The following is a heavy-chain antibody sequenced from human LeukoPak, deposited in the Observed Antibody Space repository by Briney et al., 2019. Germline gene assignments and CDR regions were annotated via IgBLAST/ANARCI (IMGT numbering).Heavy chain of an antibody. CDR3: ARVAGGSYHLASYYYYYMDV. CDR2: ISAYNGNT. Sequence: ASVKVSCKASGYTFTSYGISWVRQAPGQGLEWMGWISAYNGNTNYAQKLQGRVTMTTDTSTSTAYMELRSLRSDDTAVYYCARVAGGSYHLASYYYYYMDVWGKGTTVTVSS. J-gene: IGHJ6*03. CDR1: GYTFTSYG. V-gene: IGHV1-18*01. D-gene: IGHD1-26*01.